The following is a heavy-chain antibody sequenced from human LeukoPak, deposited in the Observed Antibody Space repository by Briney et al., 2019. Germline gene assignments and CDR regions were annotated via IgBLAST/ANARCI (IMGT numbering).Heavy chain of an antibody. D-gene: IGHD5-24*01. CDR1: GFTVSNNY. V-gene: IGHV3-53*01. J-gene: IGHJ3*02. Sequence: GGSLRLSXAASGFTVSNNYMNWVRQAPGKGLEWVSVIYSVATTYYADSVKGRFTISRDNSKNTLHLQMNSLRAEDTAVYYCTRDGYNGGGFDIWGLGTMVTVSS. CDR3: TRDGYNGGGFDI. CDR2: IYSVATT.